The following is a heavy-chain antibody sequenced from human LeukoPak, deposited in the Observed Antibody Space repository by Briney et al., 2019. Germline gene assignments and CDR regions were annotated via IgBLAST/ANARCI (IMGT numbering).Heavy chain of an antibody. CDR1: GYTFTTHD. Sequence: ASVKVSCKTSGYTFTTHDINWVRQAPGQGLEWMGRISAYNGYTNYGRRFQGRVTMTTDTSTNTAYMELRSLRSDDTAVYYCARVGTGTRSVDSWGQGTLVTVSS. V-gene: IGHV1-18*01. J-gene: IGHJ4*02. CDR3: ARVGTGTRSVDS. CDR2: ISAYNGYT. D-gene: IGHD1/OR15-1a*01.